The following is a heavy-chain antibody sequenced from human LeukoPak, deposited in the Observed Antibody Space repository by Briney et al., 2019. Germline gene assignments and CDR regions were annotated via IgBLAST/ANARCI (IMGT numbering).Heavy chain of an antibody. CDR1: GFTFSSYS. Sequence: GGSLRLSCAASGFTFSSYSMNWVRQAPGKGLEWVSSISSSSSYIYYADSVKGRFTITRDNSENTLYLQMNSLTADDTAVYYCAKSHPAVGTTRYYYYMDVWGKGTTVSVSS. V-gene: IGHV3-21*04. D-gene: IGHD1-26*01. J-gene: IGHJ6*03. CDR2: ISSSSSYI. CDR3: AKSHPAVGTTRYYYYMDV.